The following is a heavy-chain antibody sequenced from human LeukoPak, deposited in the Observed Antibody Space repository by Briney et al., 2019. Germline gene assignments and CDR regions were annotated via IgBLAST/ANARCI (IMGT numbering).Heavy chain of an antibody. CDR1: GFTFSSFW. Sequence: PGGSLRLSCAASGFTFSSFWMSWVRQAPGKGLEWVANIKQDGSEKYYVDSVKGRFTISRDNAKNSLYLQMNSLRAEDTAVYYCAREESSSSAAFDIWGQGTMVTVSS. CDR2: IKQDGSEK. J-gene: IGHJ3*02. V-gene: IGHV3-7*01. CDR3: AREESSSSAAFDI. D-gene: IGHD6-6*01.